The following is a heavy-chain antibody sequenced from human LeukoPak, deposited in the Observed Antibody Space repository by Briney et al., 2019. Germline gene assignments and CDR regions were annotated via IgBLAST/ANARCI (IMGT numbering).Heavy chain of an antibody. CDR2: VNPYNANT. Sequence: GASVKVSCKASGYTFTSYGITWVRQAPGQGLEWMGWVNPYNANTNYAQKLQVRVTMTTDTSTSTAYMELRSLRSDDTAVYYRARSLEYSSFPFDYWGQGTLVTVSS. CDR3: ARSLEYSSFPFDY. CDR1: GYTFTSYG. D-gene: IGHD6-6*01. V-gene: IGHV1-18*01. J-gene: IGHJ4*02.